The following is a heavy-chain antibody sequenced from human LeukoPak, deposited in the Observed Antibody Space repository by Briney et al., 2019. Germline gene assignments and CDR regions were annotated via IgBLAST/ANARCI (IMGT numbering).Heavy chain of an antibody. D-gene: IGHD3-10*01. CDR3: ARVRTMVRGVITPYYFDY. CDR1: GGSISSYY. V-gene: IGHV4-59*01. CDR2: IYYSGST. Sequence: SETLSLTCTVSGGSISSYYWSWIRQPPGKGLGWIGYIYYSGSTNYNPSLKSRVTISVDTSKNQFSLKLSSVTAADTAVYYCARVRTMVRGVITPYYFDYWGQGTLVTVSS. J-gene: IGHJ4*02.